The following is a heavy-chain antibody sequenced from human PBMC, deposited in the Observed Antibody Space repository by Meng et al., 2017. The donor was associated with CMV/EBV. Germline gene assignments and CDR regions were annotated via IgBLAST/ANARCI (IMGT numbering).Heavy chain of an antibody. CDR2: ISSSSSYI. V-gene: IGHV3-21*01. CDR3: ARDVGGTMVRGVIIDPYYFDY. J-gene: IGHJ4*02. CDR1: YS. Sequence: YSMNWGRQAPGKGLEWVSSISSSSSYIYYADSVKGRFTISRDNAKNSLYLQMNSLRAEDTAVYYCARDVGGTMVRGVIIDPYYFDYWGQGTLVTVSS. D-gene: IGHD3-10*01.